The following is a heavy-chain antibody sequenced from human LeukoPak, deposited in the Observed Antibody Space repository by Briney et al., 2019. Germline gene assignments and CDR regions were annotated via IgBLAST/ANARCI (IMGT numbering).Heavy chain of an antibody. CDR3: ARCIGFGELWENWFDP. J-gene: IGHJ5*02. V-gene: IGHV4-59*08. Sequence: SETLSLTCTVSGGSISSYYWSWIRQPPGKGLEWIGYIYYSGSTNYNPSLKSRVTISVDTSENQFSLKLSSVTAADTAVYYCARCIGFGELWENWFDPWGQGTLVTVSS. CDR1: GGSISSYY. CDR2: IYYSGST. D-gene: IGHD3-10*01.